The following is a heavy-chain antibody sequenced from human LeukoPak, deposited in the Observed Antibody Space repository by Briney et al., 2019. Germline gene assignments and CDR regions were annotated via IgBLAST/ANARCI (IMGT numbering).Heavy chain of an antibody. CDR2: IYYRGST. V-gene: IGHV4-59*08. D-gene: IGHD3-3*01. J-gene: IGHJ5*02. Sequence: SETLSLTCTVSGGSISSYYWSWIRQPPGKGLEWIAYIYYRGSTNYNPSLKSRVTISLDTSKNQFSLKLNSVTAADTAVYYCARSYDFWSGYPPFAPWGQGTLVTVSS. CDR1: GGSISSYY. CDR3: ARSYDFWSGYPPFAP.